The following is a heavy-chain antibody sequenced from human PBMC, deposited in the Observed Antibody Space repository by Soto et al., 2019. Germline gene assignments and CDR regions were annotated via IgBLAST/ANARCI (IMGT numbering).Heavy chain of an antibody. V-gene: IGHV4-4*02. D-gene: IGHD6-19*01. Sequence: QVQLQESGPGLVKPSGTLSLTCAVSGGSISSSHWWSWVRQPPGKGLEWVGEIYHSGSTNYNPSLKSGVTISVDKSKNQFSLMLRSVTAADTAVYYCATKQWLQPGWFDPWGQGTLVTVSS. CDR2: IYHSGST. J-gene: IGHJ5*02. CDR3: ATKQWLQPGWFDP. CDR1: GGSISSSHW.